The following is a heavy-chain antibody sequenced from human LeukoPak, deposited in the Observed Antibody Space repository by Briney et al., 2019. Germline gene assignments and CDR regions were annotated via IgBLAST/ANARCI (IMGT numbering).Heavy chain of an antibody. Sequence: SETLSLTCAVYGGSFSGYYWSWIRQPPGKGLEWIGEINHSGSTNYNPSLKSRVTISVDTSKNQFSLKLSSVTAADTAVYYCARPFTQWPRKNAFDICGQGTMVTVSS. CDR3: ARPFTQWPRKNAFDI. CDR1: GGSFSGYY. V-gene: IGHV4-34*01. CDR2: INHSGST. J-gene: IGHJ3*02. D-gene: IGHD6-19*01.